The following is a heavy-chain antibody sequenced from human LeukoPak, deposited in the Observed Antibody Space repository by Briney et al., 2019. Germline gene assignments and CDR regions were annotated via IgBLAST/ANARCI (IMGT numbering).Heavy chain of an antibody. Sequence: SETLSLTCTVSGGSISSYYWSWIRQPAGKGLEWIGRIYTSGSTNYNPSLKSRVTISVDKSKNQFSLKLSSVTAADTAVYYCARLLRSRDGYNYFVYWGQGTLVTVSS. D-gene: IGHD5-24*01. CDR3: ARLLRSRDGYNYFVY. CDR1: GGSISSYY. J-gene: IGHJ4*02. V-gene: IGHV4-4*07. CDR2: IYTSGST.